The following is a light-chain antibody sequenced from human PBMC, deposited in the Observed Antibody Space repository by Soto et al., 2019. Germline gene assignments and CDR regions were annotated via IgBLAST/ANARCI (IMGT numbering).Light chain of an antibody. J-gene: IGLJ3*02. CDR2: GNS. CDR1: SSNIGAGYD. CDR3: QSYDSSLSGWV. Sequence: QSVLTQPPSVSGAPGQRVTRSCTGSSSNIGAGYDVHWYQQLPGTAPKLLIYGNSNRPSGVPDRFSGSKSGTSASLAITGLQAEDEADYYCQSYDSSLSGWVFGGETKLTVL. V-gene: IGLV1-40*01.